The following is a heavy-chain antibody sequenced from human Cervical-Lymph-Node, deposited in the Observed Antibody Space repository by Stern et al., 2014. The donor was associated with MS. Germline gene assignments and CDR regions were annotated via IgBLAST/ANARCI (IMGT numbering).Heavy chain of an antibody. CDR1: GFTVSRGY. CDR3: ARDTSSPERSDW. CDR2: ITHVGST. Sequence: EVQLEESGGGVIQPGGSLRLSCTASGFTVSRGYMSWVRQALGPGLELVSLITHVGSTFYTDSVKGRFTISRDDSKNTVYLHMTSLRAEDTAMYYCARDTSSPERSDWWGQGTLVTVSS. V-gene: IGHV3-53*01. J-gene: IGHJ4*02. D-gene: IGHD1-1*01.